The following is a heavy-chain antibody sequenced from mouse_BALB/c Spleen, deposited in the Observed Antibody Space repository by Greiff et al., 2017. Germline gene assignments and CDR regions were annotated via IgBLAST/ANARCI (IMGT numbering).Heavy chain of an antibody. D-gene: IGHD2-4*01. Sequence: EVQLQESGTVLARPGASVKMSCKASGYTFTSYWMHWVKQRPGQGLEWIGAIYPGNSDTSYNQKFKGKAKLTAVTSTSTAYMELSSLTNEDSAVYYCTRRVYDYDREFAYWGQGTLVTVSA. CDR3: TRRVYDYDREFAY. V-gene: IGHV1-5*01. J-gene: IGHJ3*01. CDR2: IYPGNSDT. CDR1: GYTFTSYW.